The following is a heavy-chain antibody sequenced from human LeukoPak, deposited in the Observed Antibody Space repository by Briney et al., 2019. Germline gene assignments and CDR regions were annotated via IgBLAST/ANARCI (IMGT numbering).Heavy chain of an antibody. Sequence: GGSLRLSCAASGFTFSNHAMSWVRQPPGKGLEWVSSITGAGNYVDYAESVTGRFTISRDNAKNSLYLQLSSLGAEDTAVYYCVTEPILPGWFDSWGQGILVTVSS. CDR1: GFTFSNHA. J-gene: IGHJ5*01. D-gene: IGHD2/OR15-2a*01. CDR3: VTEPILPGWFDS. V-gene: IGHV3-21*06. CDR2: ITGAGNYV.